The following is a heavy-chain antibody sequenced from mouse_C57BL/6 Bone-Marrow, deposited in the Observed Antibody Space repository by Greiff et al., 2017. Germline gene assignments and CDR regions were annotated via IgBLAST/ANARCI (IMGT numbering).Heavy chain of an antibody. CDR2: IYPRSGNT. CDR1: GYTFTSYG. D-gene: IGHD6-1*01. CDR3: APLGGLAWFAY. Sequence: QVQLKESGAELARPGASVKLSCKASGYTFTSYGISWVKQRTGQGLEWIGEIYPRSGNTYYNEKFKGKATLTADKSSSTAYMELRCLTSEDSAVYSCAPLGGLAWFAYWGQGTLVTVSA. V-gene: IGHV1-81*01. J-gene: IGHJ3*01.